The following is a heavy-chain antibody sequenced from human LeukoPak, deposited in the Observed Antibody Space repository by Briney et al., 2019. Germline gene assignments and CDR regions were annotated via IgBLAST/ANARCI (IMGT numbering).Heavy chain of an antibody. V-gene: IGHV3-53*01. Sequence: PGGSLRLSCAASGLTGTNNFMTWVRQVPGKGLEWVSVLYVGGSTTYYADSVKGRFTISRDNSKNTVYLQMNSLRAEDTAVYYRARARHTYSSGTSNYFYYYMDVWGKGTTVTVSS. CDR1: GLTGTNNF. J-gene: IGHJ6*03. CDR2: LYVGGSTT. CDR3: ARARHTYSSGTSNYFYYYMDV. D-gene: IGHD6-19*01.